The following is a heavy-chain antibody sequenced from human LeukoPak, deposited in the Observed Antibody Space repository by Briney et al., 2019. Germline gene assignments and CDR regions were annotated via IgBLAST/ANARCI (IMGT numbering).Heavy chain of an antibody. Sequence: ASVKVSCKASGYTFTGYYINWVRQAPGQGLEWMGWINPNSGDTNYAQKFQGRVTMTRDTSISTAYMELNSLRAEDTAVYYCAKDLTTVTTEGDYWGQGTLVTVSS. V-gene: IGHV1-2*02. J-gene: IGHJ4*02. CDR1: GYTFTGYY. D-gene: IGHD4-17*01. CDR3: AKDLTTVTTEGDY. CDR2: INPNSGDT.